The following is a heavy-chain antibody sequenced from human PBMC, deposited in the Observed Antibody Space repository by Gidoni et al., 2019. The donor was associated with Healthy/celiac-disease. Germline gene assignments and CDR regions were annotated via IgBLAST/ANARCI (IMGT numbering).Heavy chain of an antibody. D-gene: IGHD5-12*01. CDR1: GSTFTNYD. J-gene: IGHJ6*03. CDR2: MNPNSGNT. Sequence: QVQLVQSGAEVKKPGASVKVSCKASGSTFTNYDINWVRQATGQGLEWMGWMNPNSGNTGYAQRFQGRVTMTRNTSISTAYMELSSLKSEDTAVYYCARSQWLRPGGDYYYYMDVWGKGTTVTVSS. V-gene: IGHV1-8*01. CDR3: ARSQWLRPGGDYYYYMDV.